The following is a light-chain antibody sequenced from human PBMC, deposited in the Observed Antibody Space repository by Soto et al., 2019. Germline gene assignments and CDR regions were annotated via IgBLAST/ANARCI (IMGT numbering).Light chain of an antibody. CDR2: GNS. CDR3: QSYDSSLSGVV. Sequence: QSVLTQPPSVSGAPGQRVTISCTGSSSNIGAGYDVHWYQQLPGTAPKLLIYGNSNRPSGVPDRFXGSKSXTSASLAITGLQAEDEADYYCQSYDSSLSGVVFGGGTKVTVL. V-gene: IGLV1-40*01. J-gene: IGLJ2*01. CDR1: SSNIGAGYD.